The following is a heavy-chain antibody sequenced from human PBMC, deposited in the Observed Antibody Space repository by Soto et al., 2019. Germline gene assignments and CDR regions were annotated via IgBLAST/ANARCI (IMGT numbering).Heavy chain of an antibody. J-gene: IGHJ3*02. CDR3: ARKYSSTWFDAFDI. D-gene: IGHD6-13*01. V-gene: IGHV6-1*01. Sequence: PSQTLSLTCAISGDSVSSNSAALNWIRQSPSRGLEWLGRTYYRSKWYNDYAVSVKSRITINPDTSKNQFSLHLNSVTPEDTAVYYCARKYSSTWFDAFDIWGQGTMVTVSS. CDR2: TYYRSKWYN. CDR1: GDSVSSNSAA.